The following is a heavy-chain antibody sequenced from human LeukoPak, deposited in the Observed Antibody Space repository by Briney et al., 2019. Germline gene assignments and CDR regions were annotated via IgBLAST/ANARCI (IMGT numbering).Heavy chain of an antibody. J-gene: IGHJ5*02. V-gene: IGHV3-74*01. CDR3: ARGVAAGFDP. D-gene: IGHD6-13*01. CDR2: INSDGSST. Sequence: GGSLRLSCAASGFTFSSDWMHWIRQAPGKGLVWVSRINSDGSSTSYADSVKGLFTISRDNAKNTLYLQMNSLRAEDTAVYYCARGVAAGFDPWGQGTLVTVSS. CDR1: GFTFSSDW.